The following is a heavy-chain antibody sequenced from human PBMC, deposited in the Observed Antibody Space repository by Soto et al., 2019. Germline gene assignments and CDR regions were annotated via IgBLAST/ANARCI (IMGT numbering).Heavy chain of an antibody. CDR3: ARDGSDFWSGYYTVLFDY. V-gene: IGHV3-21*01. D-gene: IGHD3-3*01. CDR2: ISSSSSYI. CDR1: GFTFSSYS. J-gene: IGHJ4*02. Sequence: PGGSLRLSCAASGFTFSSYSMNWVRQAPGKGLEWVSSISSSSSYIYYADSVKGRFTISRDNAKNSLYLQMNSLRAEDTAVYYCARDGSDFWSGYYTVLFDYWGQGTLVTSPQ.